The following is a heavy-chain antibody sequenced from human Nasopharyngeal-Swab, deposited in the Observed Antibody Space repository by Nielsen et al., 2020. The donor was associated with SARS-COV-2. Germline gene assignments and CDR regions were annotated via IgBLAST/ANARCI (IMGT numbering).Heavy chain of an antibody. V-gene: IGHV4-39*07. D-gene: IGHD2-15*01. Sequence: RQAPGKGLEWIGSIYYSGSTYYNPSLKSRVTISVDTSKNQFSLKLSSVTAADTAVYYCARLLPNTINWFDPWGQGTLVTVSS. CDR3: ARLLPNTINWFDP. CDR2: IYYSGST. J-gene: IGHJ5*02.